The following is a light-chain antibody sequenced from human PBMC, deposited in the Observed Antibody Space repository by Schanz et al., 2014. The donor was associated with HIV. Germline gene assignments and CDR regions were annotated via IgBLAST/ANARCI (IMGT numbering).Light chain of an antibody. CDR3: SSYTSSSTVL. CDR2: DVS. J-gene: IGLJ2*01. V-gene: IGLV2-14*03. Sequence: QSALTQPASVSGSPGQSITISCTGTSSDVGNYNYLSWYQQLPGKVPKLMIYDVSNRASGASNRFSGSKSGNTASLTISGLQAEDETDYYCSSYTSSSTVLFGGGTKLTVL. CDR1: SSDVGNYNY.